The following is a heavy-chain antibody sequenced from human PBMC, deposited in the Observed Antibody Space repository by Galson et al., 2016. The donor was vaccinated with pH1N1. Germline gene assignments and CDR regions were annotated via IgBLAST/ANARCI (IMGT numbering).Heavy chain of an antibody. V-gene: IGHV3-7*01. Sequence: LRLSCAASGFSFSSYGMHWVRQAPGKGLEWVANIRQDGSEKYYVDSVKGRFTISRDNAKNSLYLQMSSLRAEDTAVYYCARRYFDLWGRGTLVTVSS. J-gene: IGHJ2*01. CDR1: GFSFSSYG. CDR2: IRQDGSEK. CDR3: ARRYFDL.